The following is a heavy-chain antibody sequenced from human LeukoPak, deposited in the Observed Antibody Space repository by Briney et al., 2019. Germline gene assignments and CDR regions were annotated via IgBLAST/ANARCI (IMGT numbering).Heavy chain of an antibody. D-gene: IGHD3-9*01. CDR3: AKDKGNDWFNAFDI. CDR1: GFTFDDYA. Sequence: GRSLRLSCAASGFTFDDYAMHWVRQAPGKGLEWVSGISWNSGSIGYADSVKGRFTISRDNAKNSLYLQMNSLRAEDTALYYCAKDKGNDWFNAFDIWGQGTMVTVSS. CDR2: ISWNSGSI. V-gene: IGHV3-9*01. J-gene: IGHJ3*02.